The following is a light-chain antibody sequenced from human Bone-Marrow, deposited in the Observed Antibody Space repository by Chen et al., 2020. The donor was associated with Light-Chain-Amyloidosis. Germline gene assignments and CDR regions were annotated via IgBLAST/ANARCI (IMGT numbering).Light chain of an antibody. V-gene: IGLV3-25*03. CDR2: RDT. Sequence: SYELTQPPSVSVSPGQTARITCSGDDLPTKYAYWYQQKPGQAPVLVIHRDTERPSGISEQFSGSRSGTTATLGISGVQAEDEADYHCQAADSSGAYEVIFGGGTELTVL. J-gene: IGLJ2*01. CDR1: DLPTKY. CDR3: QAADSSGAYEVI.